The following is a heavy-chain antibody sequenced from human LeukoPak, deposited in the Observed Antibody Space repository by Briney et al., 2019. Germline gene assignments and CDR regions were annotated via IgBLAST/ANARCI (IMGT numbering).Heavy chain of an antibody. CDR2: ISSSGDTI. J-gene: IGHJ6*03. CDR1: GGSISSSSYY. D-gene: IGHD3-10*01. V-gene: IGHV3-11*04. Sequence: EASETLSLTCTVSGGSISSSSYYWGWIRQPPGKGLEWVSHISSSGDTIYYRDSVKGRFTISRDNAKKSLHLQMDSLRAEDTAVYYCATLGRSWFGEYYYHYMDVRGKGTTVTVSS. CDR3: ATLGRSWFGEYYYHYMDV.